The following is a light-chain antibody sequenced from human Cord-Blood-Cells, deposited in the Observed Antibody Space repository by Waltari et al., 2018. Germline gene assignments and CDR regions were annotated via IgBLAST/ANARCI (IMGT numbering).Light chain of an antibody. V-gene: IGKV1-5*03. CDR1: QSISSW. J-gene: IGKJ3*01. CDR3: QQYNSYSIFT. Sequence: DIQMTQSPSTLSASVGDRVTITCRASQSISSWLAWYQQKPGKAPKLLIYKASSLEIGVPSRFSGSGSGTESTLTISSLQPDDFATYYCQQYNSYSIFTFGPGTKVDIK. CDR2: KAS.